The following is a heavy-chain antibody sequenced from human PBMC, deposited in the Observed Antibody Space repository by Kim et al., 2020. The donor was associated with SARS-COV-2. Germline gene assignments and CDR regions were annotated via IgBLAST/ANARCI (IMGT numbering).Heavy chain of an antibody. CDR3: ARDRFIGWLSEIDY. Sequence: ADSVKGRFTISRDNSKNTLYLQMNSLRAEDTAVYYCARDRFIGWLSEIDYWGQGTLVTVSS. D-gene: IGHD3-22*01. V-gene: IGHV3-33*01. J-gene: IGHJ4*02.